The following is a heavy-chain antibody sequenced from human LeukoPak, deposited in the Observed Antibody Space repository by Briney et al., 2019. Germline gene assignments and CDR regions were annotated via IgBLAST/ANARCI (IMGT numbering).Heavy chain of an antibody. D-gene: IGHD3-3*01. CDR1: GFTFSSYS. Sequence: GGSLRLSCAASGFTFSSYSMNWVRQAPGKGLEWVSSISSSSSYIYYADSVKGRFTISRDNAKNSVYLQMNSLRAEDTAFYYCARGGITIFGGIIYRDYWGQGTLVTVSS. V-gene: IGHV3-21*04. CDR2: ISSSSSYI. J-gene: IGHJ4*02. CDR3: ARGGITIFGGIIYRDY.